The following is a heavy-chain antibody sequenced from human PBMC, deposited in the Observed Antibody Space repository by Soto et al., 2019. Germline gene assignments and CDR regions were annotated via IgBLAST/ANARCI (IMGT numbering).Heavy chain of an antibody. CDR2: INPKSGTT. CDR3: AREENIPDGLDT. J-gene: IGHJ5*01. V-gene: IGHV1-2*02. CDR1: GFTFTGYL. Sequence: ASVKVSCKASGFTFTGYLIHWVRQAPGQGLEWMGWINPKSGTTDYAQKFQGRVAMTRDTSINTAYMEVSRLTSDDTAVYFCAREENIPDGLDTWGHGTLVTVSS.